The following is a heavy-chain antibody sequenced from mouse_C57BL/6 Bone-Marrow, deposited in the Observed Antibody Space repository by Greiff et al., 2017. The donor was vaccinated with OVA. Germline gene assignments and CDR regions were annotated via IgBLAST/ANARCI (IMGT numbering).Heavy chain of an antibody. CDR3: ARRRYYDYDDFDV. J-gene: IGHJ1*03. V-gene: IGHV1-54*01. CDR2: INPGSGGT. D-gene: IGHD2-4*01. Sequence: QVQLKQSGAELVRPGTSVKVSCKASGYAFTNYLIEWVKQRPGQGLEWIGVINPGSGGTNYNEKFKGKATLTADKSSSTAYMQLSSLTSEDSAVYVCARRRYYDYDDFDVWGTGTTVTVSS. CDR1: GYAFTNYL.